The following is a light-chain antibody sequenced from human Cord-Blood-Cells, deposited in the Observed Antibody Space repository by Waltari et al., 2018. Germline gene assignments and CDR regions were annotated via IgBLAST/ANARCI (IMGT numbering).Light chain of an antibody. V-gene: IGLV1-47*01. CDR3: AAWDDSLSGPV. Sequence: QSVLTQPPSASGTPGPRVTISCSGSSSNIGRNYVSWYQKLPGTAPKLLIYRNNQRPSGVPDRFSGSKSGTSASLAISGLRSEDEADYYCAAWDDSLSGPVFGGGTKLTVL. J-gene: IGLJ3*02. CDR1: SSNIGRNY. CDR2: RNN.